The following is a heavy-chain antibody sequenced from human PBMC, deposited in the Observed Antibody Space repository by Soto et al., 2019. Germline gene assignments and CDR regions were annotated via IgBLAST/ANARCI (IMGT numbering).Heavy chain of an antibody. J-gene: IGHJ4*02. CDR3: VRSGDNFNVLDY. D-gene: IGHD1-1*01. CDR1: GFTFSDYY. Sequence: QVHLVESGGGLVKPGGSLRLSCAASGFTFSDYYMSWVRQAPGRGLEWISYSSNSGTFARYATSVKGRFSISRDNANNSLYLEMNSLRVEDTAVYYCVRSGDNFNVLDYWGQGTPVTVSS. V-gene: IGHV3-11*06. CDR2: SSNSGTFA.